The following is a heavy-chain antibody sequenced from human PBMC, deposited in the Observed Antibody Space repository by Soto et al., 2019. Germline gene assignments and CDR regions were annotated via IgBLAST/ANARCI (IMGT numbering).Heavy chain of an antibody. Sequence: GGSLRLSCSASGFAFGNAWMSWVRQAPGKGLDWVGRIKTTTHGGTTDYAAPVKGRFTISRDDSKNTLYLQLDSLETEDTAVYFCTTDRFSSPVDSWGQGTQVTVSS. J-gene: IGHJ4*02. V-gene: IGHV3-15*01. CDR1: GFAFGNAW. CDR2: IKTTTHGGTT. CDR3: TTDRFSSPVDS. D-gene: IGHD3-3*01.